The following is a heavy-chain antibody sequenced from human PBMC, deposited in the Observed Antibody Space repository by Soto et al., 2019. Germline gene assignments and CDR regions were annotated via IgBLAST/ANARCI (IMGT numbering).Heavy chain of an antibody. D-gene: IGHD5-12*01. V-gene: IGHV1-69*13. CDR3: ARGPYTEYSRYDHNWFDP. Sequence: ASVKVFCKASGGTFSSYAISWVRQAPGQGLEWMGGIIPIFGTANYAQKFQGRVTITADESTSTAYMELSSLRSEDTAVYYCARGPYTEYSRYDHNWFDPWGQGTLVTVS. CDR2: IIPIFGTA. J-gene: IGHJ5*02. CDR1: GGTFSSYA.